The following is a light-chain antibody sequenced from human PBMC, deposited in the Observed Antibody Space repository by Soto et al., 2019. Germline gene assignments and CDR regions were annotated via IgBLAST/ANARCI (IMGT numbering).Light chain of an antibody. V-gene: IGKV3-20*01. CDR3: QQYGSSPH. J-gene: IGKJ5*01. CDR1: QSVSSSY. CDR2: GAS. Sequence: EIVLTQSPGTLSLSPGERATLSCRASQSVSSSYLAWYQQKPGQAPRLLIYGASSRATGIPDRFSGSGCGTDFTLTISRLEPEDFAVYYCQQYGSSPHFGQGTRLEIK.